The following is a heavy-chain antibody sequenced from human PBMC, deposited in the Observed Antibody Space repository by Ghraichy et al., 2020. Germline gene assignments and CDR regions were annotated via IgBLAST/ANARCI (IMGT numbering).Heavy chain of an antibody. CDR2: INHSGNT. J-gene: IGHJ4*02. CDR3: ARDRPSGVFEY. V-gene: IGHV4-38-2*02. D-gene: IGHD3-10*01. CDR1: GYSITSGYY. Sequence: ETLSLTCTVSGYSITSGYYWGWIRQPPGKGLEWIGSINHSGNTYYNPSLKSRITISVDTSKNQFSLKVSSVTAADTAVYFCARDRPSGVFEYWGQGTLGTVSS.